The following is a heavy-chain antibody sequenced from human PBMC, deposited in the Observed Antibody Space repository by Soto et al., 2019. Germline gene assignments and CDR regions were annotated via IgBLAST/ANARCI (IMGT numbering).Heavy chain of an antibody. CDR2: IIPIFGIG. CDR1: GGTFNRYA. V-gene: IGHV1-69*01. J-gene: IGHJ6*02. D-gene: IGHD3-3*01. CDR3: ARSAITLFGVVSIPPHYDSEMDV. Sequence: QVQLVQSGAEVKKPGSSVKVSCKASGGTFNRYAISWVRQAPGPGLEWMGGIIPIFGIGNDAQRFQGRVTITADESTGTAYMELSSLRSEDTGVYYCARSAITLFGVVSIPPHYDSEMDVWGQGTTVTVSS.